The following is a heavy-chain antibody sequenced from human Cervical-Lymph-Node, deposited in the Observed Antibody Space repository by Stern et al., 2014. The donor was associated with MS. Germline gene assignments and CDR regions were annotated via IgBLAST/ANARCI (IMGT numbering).Heavy chain of an antibody. CDR1: GGTFSSYA. D-gene: IGHD3-22*01. CDR2: IIPIFGTA. CDR3: ARDLRAGEDYYDSSE. J-gene: IGHJ4*02. V-gene: IGHV1-69*12. Sequence: QVQLVQSGAEVKKPGSSVKVSCKASGGTFSSYAISWVRQAPGQGLEWMGGIIPIFGTANYAQKFQGRVTLTADESTSTAYMDLSSRRSEDTAVYYCARDLRAGEDYYDSSEWGQGTLVTVSS.